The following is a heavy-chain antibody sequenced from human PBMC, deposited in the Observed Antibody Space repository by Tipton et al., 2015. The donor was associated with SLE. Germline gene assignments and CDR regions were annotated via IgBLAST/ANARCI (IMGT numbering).Heavy chain of an antibody. V-gene: IGHV1-69*05. CDR3: ARDMPSESSGWPNAFDI. Sequence: QSGAEVKKPGSSVKVSCKASGGTFSSYAISWVRQAPGQGLEWMGGIIPIFGTANYAQKFQGRVTITTDESTSTAYMELSSLRSEDTAVYYCARDMPSESSGWPNAFDIWGQGTMVTVSS. J-gene: IGHJ3*02. D-gene: IGHD6-19*01. CDR2: IIPIFGTA. CDR1: GGTFSSYA.